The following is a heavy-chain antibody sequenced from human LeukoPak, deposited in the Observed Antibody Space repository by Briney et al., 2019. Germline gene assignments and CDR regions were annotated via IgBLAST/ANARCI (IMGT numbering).Heavy chain of an antibody. D-gene: IGHD2-2*01. CDR3: VRSRFTTSSFDY. J-gene: IGHJ4*02. Sequence: GGSLRLSCAASGFTFSSSWMQWVRQAPGQGLVWVSRINSDESVTTYTNSVKGRFTVSRDNAKNTLYLQMNSLRAEDTAMYYCVRSRFTTSSFDYWGQGTLVTVSS. V-gene: IGHV3-74*03. CDR2: INSDESVT. CDR1: GFTFSSSW.